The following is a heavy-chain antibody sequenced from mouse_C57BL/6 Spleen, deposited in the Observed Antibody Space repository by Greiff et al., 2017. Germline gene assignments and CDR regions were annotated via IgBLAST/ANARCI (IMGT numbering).Heavy chain of an antibody. V-gene: IGHV1-55*01. CDR1: GYTFTSYW. CDR2: IYPGSGST. Sequence: QVHVKQSGAELVKPGASVKMSCKASGYTFTSYWITWVKQRPGQGLEWIGDIYPGSGSTNYNEKFKSKATLTVDTSSSTAYMQLSSLTSEDSAVYYCARSGDYDDYFDYWGQGTTLTVSS. D-gene: IGHD2-4*01. CDR3: ARSGDYDDYFDY. J-gene: IGHJ2*01.